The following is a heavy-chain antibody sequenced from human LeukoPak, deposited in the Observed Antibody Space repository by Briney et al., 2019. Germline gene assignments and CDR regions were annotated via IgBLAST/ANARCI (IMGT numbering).Heavy chain of an antibody. D-gene: IGHD3-9*01. CDR2: INHSGST. CDR3: ARRYYDILTGYSNFDY. CDR1: GGSFSGYY. J-gene: IGHJ4*02. Sequence: SETLSLTCAVYGGSFSGYYWSWIRHPPGEGLEWIGEINHSGSTNYNPSLKSRVTISVDTSKNQFSLKLSSVTAADTAVYYCARRYYDILTGYSNFDYWGQGTLVTVSS. V-gene: IGHV4-34*01.